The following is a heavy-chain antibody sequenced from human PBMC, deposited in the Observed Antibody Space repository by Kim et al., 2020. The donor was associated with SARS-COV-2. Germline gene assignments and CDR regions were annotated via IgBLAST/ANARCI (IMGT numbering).Heavy chain of an antibody. J-gene: IGHJ4*02. CDR2: ISGSGGST. Sequence: GGSLRLSCAASGFTFSSYAMSWVRQAPGKGLEWVSAISGSGGSTYYADSVKGRFTISRDNSKNTLYLQMNSLRAEDTAVYYCAARALSRKGLLWFGEFDYWGQGTLVTVSS. CDR1: GFTFSSYA. CDR3: AARALSRKGLLWFGEFDY. D-gene: IGHD3-10*01. V-gene: IGHV3-23*01.